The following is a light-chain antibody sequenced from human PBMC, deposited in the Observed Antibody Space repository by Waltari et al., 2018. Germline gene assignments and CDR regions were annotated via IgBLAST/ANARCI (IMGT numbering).Light chain of an antibody. J-gene: IGLJ3*02. CDR1: SSDVGGYNY. CDR3: SSYTSSSTLEV. Sequence: QSALTQPASVSGSPGQSITISCTGTSSDVGGYNYVSWYQQHPGKAPKLMIYEVSNRPSGVSSRFSGSKSGNTASLTMSGLQAEDEADYYCSSYTSSSTLEVFGGGTKLTVL. CDR2: EVS. V-gene: IGLV2-14*01.